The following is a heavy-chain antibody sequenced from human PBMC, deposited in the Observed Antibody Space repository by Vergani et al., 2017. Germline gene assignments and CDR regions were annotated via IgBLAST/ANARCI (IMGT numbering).Heavy chain of an antibody. CDR2: IYSTGST. D-gene: IGHD3-3*01. Sequence: QVQLEESGPGLVKPSETLSLTCTVSGGSFNTYYWSWIRQSPGKGLECIGYIYSTGSTNYNPSLNSRVTMSVDTSKNQFSLKLSSVTAADTAVYYCARVQELYDFWSGYRVRYYYYMDVWGKGTTVTVSS. CDR1: GGSFNTYY. V-gene: IGHV4-59*12. CDR3: ARVQELYDFWSGYRVRYYYYMDV. J-gene: IGHJ6*03.